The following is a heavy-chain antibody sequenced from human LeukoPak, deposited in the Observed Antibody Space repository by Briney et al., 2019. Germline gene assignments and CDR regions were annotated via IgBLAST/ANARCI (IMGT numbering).Heavy chain of an antibody. CDR2: IYYSGST. J-gene: IGHJ4*02. CDR3: ARFMITFGGVIVDSFDY. CDR1: GYSISSGHYY. Sequence: NSSETLSLTCTVSGYSISSGHYYWSWIRQPPGKGLEWIGYIYYSGSTYYNPSLKSRVTISVDTSKNQFSLKLSSVTAADTAVYYCARFMITFGGVIVDSFDYWGQGTLVTVSS. V-gene: IGHV4-30-4*01. D-gene: IGHD3-16*02.